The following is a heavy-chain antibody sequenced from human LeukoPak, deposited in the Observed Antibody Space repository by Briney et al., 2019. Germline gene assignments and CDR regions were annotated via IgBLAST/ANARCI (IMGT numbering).Heavy chain of an antibody. CDR2: IYNGVNT. CDR3: ARSRAFNSGAFDP. Sequence: SGPTLVKPSETLSLTCTVSGASVSSASYWSWIRQPPGKGVEWIAHIYNGVNTNYNPSLKSRVTISVDTSKNQFSLRLNSVTAADTAVYYCARSRAFNSGAFDPWGQGSLVTVSS. V-gene: IGHV4-61*01. J-gene: IGHJ5*02. D-gene: IGHD1-26*01. CDR1: GASVSSASY.